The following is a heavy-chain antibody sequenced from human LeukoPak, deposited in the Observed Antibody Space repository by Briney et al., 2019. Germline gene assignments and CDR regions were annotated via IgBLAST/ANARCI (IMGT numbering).Heavy chain of an antibody. Sequence: ASVKVSCKASGYTFTGYYMHWVRQAPGQGLEWMGWINPNSGGTNYAQKFQGRVTMTRDTSISTAYMELSRLRSDDTAVYYCARGLVVVPARIENVCVDTAMDGDYWGQGTLVTVSS. CDR2: INPNSGGT. J-gene: IGHJ4*02. V-gene: IGHV1-2*02. CDR1: GYTFTGYY. CDR3: ARGLVVVPARIENVCVDTAMDGDY. D-gene: IGHD5-18*01.